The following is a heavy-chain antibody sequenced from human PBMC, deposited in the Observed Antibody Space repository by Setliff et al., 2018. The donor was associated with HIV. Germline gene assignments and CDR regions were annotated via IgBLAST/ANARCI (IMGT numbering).Heavy chain of an antibody. CDR1: GGSFSGYY. V-gene: IGHV4-34*01. CDR3: ARSYRNSLFDAFDI. J-gene: IGHJ3*02. D-gene: IGHD6-6*01. Sequence: SETLSLTCAVYGGSFSGYYWSWIRQPPGKGLEWIGEINHRGSTNYNPSLRGRVTISLDTSKNHFSLKLSSVTAADTAVYYCARSYRNSLFDAFDIWGQGTMVTVSS. CDR2: INHRGST.